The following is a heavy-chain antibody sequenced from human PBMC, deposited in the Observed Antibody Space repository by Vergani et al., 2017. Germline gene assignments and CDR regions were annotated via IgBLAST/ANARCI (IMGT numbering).Heavy chain of an antibody. CDR2: IIPIFGTA. CDR1: GGTFSSYA. J-gene: IGHJ4*02. D-gene: IGHD3-22*01. Sequence: QVQLVQSGAEVKKPGSSVKVSCKASGGTFSSYAISWVRQAPGQGLEWMGGIIPIFGTANYAQKFQGRVTITADESTSTAYMELSSLRSEDTAVYYCARDYHYYDSSGYYWCYFDYWGQGTLVNVSS. CDR3: ARDYHYYDSSGYYWCYFDY. V-gene: IGHV1-69*12.